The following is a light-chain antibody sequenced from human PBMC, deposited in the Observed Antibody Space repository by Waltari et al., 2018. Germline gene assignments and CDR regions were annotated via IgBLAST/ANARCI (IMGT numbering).Light chain of an antibody. J-gene: IGKJ5*01. CDR3: QQSFSTLIT. Sequence: DIQLTQSPSSLSASVGDRVTITCRASQSIRTYLNWFQQKPGKAPNLLIYAASSLLSGVPSRFSGSGSGTDFTLTITSLQPEDFATYYCQQSFSTLITFDQGTRLEIK. CDR2: AAS. CDR1: QSIRTY. V-gene: IGKV1-39*01.